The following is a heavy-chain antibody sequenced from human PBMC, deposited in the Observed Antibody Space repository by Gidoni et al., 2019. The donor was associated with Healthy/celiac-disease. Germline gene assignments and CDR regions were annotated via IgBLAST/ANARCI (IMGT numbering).Heavy chain of an antibody. J-gene: IGHJ5*02. CDR2: INPNSGGT. Sequence: QVQLVQSGPEVQKPGASVKVSCQASGYTFTGYYMPWVRQAPGQGREWMGWINPNSGGTNYAQKFQGRVTMTRDTSISTAYMELSRLRSDDTAVYYCARGFVRYGPFDPWGQGTLVTVSS. D-gene: IGHD5-18*01. CDR3: ARGFVRYGPFDP. V-gene: IGHV1-2*02. CDR1: GYTFTGYY.